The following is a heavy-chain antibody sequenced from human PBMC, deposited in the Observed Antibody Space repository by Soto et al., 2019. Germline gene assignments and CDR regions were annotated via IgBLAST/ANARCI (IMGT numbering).Heavy chain of an antibody. CDR2: ISAYNGNT. D-gene: IGHD3-16*01. J-gene: IGHJ4*02. CDR3: ARDDHYGDYIWGSSPDY. V-gene: IGHV1-18*01. CDR1: GYTFTSYG. Sequence: QVQLVQSGAEVKKPGASVKVSCKASGYTFTSYGISWVRQAPGQGLEWMGWISAYNGNTNYAQKLQGRVTMTTDTATSTAYMELRSLRSDDTAVYYCARDDHYGDYIWGSSPDYWGQGTLVTVSS.